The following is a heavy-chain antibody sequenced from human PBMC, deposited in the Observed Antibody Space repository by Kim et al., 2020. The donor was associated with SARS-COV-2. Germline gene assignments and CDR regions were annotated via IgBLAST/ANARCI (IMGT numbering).Heavy chain of an antibody. J-gene: IGHJ4*02. D-gene: IGHD1-1*01. CDR2: IYYDGRA. V-gene: IGHV4-30-4*01. Sequence: SETLSLTCSVSGGTISSGEYYWSWIRQPPGKGLEWIGYIYYDGRAYYSPALESRVTLSVDRSKNQFSLKMNSVTTSDTAVYFCARGTGTVDSWGQGTLVTVSS. CDR3: ARGTGTVDS. CDR1: GGTISSGEYY.